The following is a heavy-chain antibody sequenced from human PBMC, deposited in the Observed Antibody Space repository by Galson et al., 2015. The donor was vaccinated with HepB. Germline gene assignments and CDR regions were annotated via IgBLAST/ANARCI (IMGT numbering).Heavy chain of an antibody. V-gene: IGHV1-18*01. CDR2: ISAYNGNT. CDR3: ARDCTNGVCYFYYYGMDV. J-gene: IGHJ6*02. D-gene: IGHD2-8*01. Sequence: SVKVSCKASGYTFTSYGISWVRQAPGQGLEWMGWISAYNGNTNYAQKLQGRVTMTTDTSTNTAYMELRSLRSDDTAVYYCARDCTNGVCYFYYYGMDVWGQGTTVTVSS. CDR1: GYTFTSYG.